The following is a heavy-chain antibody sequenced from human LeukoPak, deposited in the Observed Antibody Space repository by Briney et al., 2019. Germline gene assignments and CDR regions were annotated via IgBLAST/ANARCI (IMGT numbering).Heavy chain of an antibody. J-gene: IGHJ4*02. V-gene: IGHV3-53*01. CDR2: IYSGSTI. CDR3: ARDGWFGELLYSFDY. Sequence: GGSLRLSCAAPGFTVSSNYMSWVRQAPGKGLEWVSVIYSGSTIYYADSVKGRFTISRDNAKNSLYLQMNSLRAEDTAVYYCARDGWFGELLYSFDYWGQGTLVTVSS. D-gene: IGHD3-10*01. CDR1: GFTVSSNY.